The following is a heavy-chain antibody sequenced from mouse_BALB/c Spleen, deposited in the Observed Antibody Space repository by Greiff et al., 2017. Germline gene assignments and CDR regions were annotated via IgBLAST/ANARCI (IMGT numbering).Heavy chain of an antibody. J-gene: IGHJ2*01. V-gene: IGHV14-4*02. CDR3: ARGYYGNYLDY. CDR2: IDPENGDT. D-gene: IGHD2-1*01. Sequence: VQLQQSGAELVRSGASVKLSCTASGFNIKDYYMHWVKQRPEQGLEWIGWIDPENGDTEYAPKFQGKATMTADTSSSTAYMQLSSLTSEDSAVYYCARGYYGNYLDYWGQGTTLTVSS. CDR1: GFNIKDYY.